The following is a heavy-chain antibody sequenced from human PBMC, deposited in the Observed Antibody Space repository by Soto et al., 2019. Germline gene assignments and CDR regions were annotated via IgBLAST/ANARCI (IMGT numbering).Heavy chain of an antibody. V-gene: IGHV1-46*01. CDR1: GYTFTSYY. CDR2: INPSGGST. Sequence: ASVKVSCKASGYTFTSYYMHWVRQAPGQGLEWMGIINPSGGSTSYAQKFQGRVTMTRDTSTSTVYMELSSLRSEDTAVYYCAREVRSRDIVVVPAAIGGYWFDPWGQGTLVTVSS. CDR3: AREVRSRDIVVVPAAIGGYWFDP. D-gene: IGHD2-2*01. J-gene: IGHJ5*02.